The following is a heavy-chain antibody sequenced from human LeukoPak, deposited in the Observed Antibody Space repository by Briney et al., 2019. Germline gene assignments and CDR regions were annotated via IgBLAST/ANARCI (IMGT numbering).Heavy chain of an antibody. CDR3: ARSLKPNYYGSGSYSGWFDP. Sequence: SETLSLTCTVSGGSISSYYWSWIRQPPGKGLEWIGYIYYSGSTNYNPSLKSRVTISVDTSKNQISLKLSSVTAADTAVYYCARSLKPNYYGSGSYSGWFDPWGQGTLVTVSS. J-gene: IGHJ5*02. D-gene: IGHD3-10*01. V-gene: IGHV4-59*01. CDR2: IYYSGST. CDR1: GGSISSYY.